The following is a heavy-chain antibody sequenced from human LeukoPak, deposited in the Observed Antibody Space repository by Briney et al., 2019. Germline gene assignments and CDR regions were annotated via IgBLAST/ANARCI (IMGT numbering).Heavy chain of an antibody. CDR1: GFTFSSYW. CDR2: IYYSGST. D-gene: IGHD6-19*01. Sequence: PGGSLRLSCAASGFTFSSYWMSWVRQPPGKGLEWIGSIYYSGSTYYNPSLKSRVTISVDTSKNQFSLKLSSVTAADTAVYYCARDSSGWGYWGQGTLVTVSS. J-gene: IGHJ4*02. V-gene: IGHV4-39*07. CDR3: ARDSSGWGY.